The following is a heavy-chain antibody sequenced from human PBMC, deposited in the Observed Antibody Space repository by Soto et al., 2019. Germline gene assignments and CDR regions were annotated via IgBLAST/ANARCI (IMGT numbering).Heavy chain of an antibody. J-gene: IGHJ4*02. D-gene: IGHD6-13*01. CDR1: GYTFSNFW. CDR2: IYPGDHET. Sequence: GESLKISCHCSGYTFSNFWICWVRQLPGQGLEWMGIIYPGDHETRYSPSFLGKVTISAETSINTAYLQWSSLEASDSAFYFCARSPRSSPYFDFWGQGALVTVPS. V-gene: IGHV5-51*01. CDR3: ARSPRSSPYFDF.